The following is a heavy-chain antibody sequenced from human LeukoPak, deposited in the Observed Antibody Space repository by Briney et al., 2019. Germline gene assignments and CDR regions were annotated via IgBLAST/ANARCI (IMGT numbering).Heavy chain of an antibody. CDR3: AREDCSSTSCDTVFDY. V-gene: IGHV1-2*02. CDR2: INPNSGGT. D-gene: IGHD2-2*02. CDR1: GYTFTGYY. J-gene: IGHJ4*02. Sequence: GASVKVSCKASGYTFTGYYMHWVRQAPGHGLEWMGWINPNSGGTNYAQKFQGRVTMTRDTSISTAYMELSRLRSDDTAVYYCAREDCSSTSCDTVFDYWGQGTLVTVSS.